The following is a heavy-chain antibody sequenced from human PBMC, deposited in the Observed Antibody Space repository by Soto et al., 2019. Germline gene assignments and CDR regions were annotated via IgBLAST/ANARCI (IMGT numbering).Heavy chain of an antibody. J-gene: IGHJ4*02. Sequence: PGGSLRLSCVSSGFPFSSYAMSWVRQAPGKGLEWVSAISGSGGTTYYADSVKGRFTISRDTSKNTLYLQMNSLRAEDTAMYYCARRVYGYSYADWGQGTLDTVSS. CDR1: GFPFSSYA. CDR2: ISGSGGTT. V-gene: IGHV3-23*01. D-gene: IGHD5-18*01. CDR3: ARRVYGYSYAD.